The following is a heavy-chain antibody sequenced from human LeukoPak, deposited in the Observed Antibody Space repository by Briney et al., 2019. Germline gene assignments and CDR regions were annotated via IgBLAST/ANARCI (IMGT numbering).Heavy chain of an antibody. CDR3: ARGGIQLWLRGQFDY. CDR2: ISAYNGNT. V-gene: IGHV1-18*01. D-gene: IGHD5-18*01. J-gene: IGHJ4*02. Sequence: ASVKVSCKASGYTFTSYGISWVRQAPGQGLEWMGWISAYNGNTNYAQKLQGRVTMTTDTSTRTAYMELRSLRSDDTAVYYCARGGIQLWLRGQFDYWGQGTLVTVSS. CDR1: GYTFTSYG.